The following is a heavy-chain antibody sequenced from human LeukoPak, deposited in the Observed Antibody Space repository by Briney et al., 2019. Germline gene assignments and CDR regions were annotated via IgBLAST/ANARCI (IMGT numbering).Heavy chain of an antibody. Sequence: PGGSLRLSCAGSGLTFSSYGISWVRKAPGKGLEWVSAISGSGVRTNYADSVKGRFTIFRDNSKNTLYLQMSTLRAEDTAIYYCAKDHTIFGVDNYMDVWGKGTTVTVSS. V-gene: IGHV3-23*01. CDR1: GLTFSSYG. CDR3: AKDHTIFGVDNYMDV. D-gene: IGHD3-3*01. J-gene: IGHJ6*03. CDR2: ISGSGVRT.